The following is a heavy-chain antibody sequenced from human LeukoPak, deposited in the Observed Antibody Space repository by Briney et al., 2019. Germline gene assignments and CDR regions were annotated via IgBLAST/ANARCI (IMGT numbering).Heavy chain of an antibody. CDR1: GFTVSTDY. CDR2: IHSGGAT. Sequence: PGGSLRLSCEVSGFTVSTDYMNWIRQAPGKGLVWVSIIHSGGATFYADSVKGRFTISRDTSKNTLFLQMNNLRAEDTAVYYCARGYDFWSGSSSGVFDVWGQGTMASVSS. CDR3: ARGYDFWSGSSSGVFDV. J-gene: IGHJ3*01. V-gene: IGHV3-53*01. D-gene: IGHD3-3*01.